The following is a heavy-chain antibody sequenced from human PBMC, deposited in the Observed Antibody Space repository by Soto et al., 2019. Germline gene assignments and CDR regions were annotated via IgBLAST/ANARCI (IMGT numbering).Heavy chain of an antibody. CDR1: GGTFSSYT. Sequence: QVQLVQSGAEVKKPGSSVKVSCKASGGTFSSYTISWVRQAPGQGLEWVGRIIPILGIANYAQKFQGRVTITADKSTSTAYMELSSLRSEDTAVYYCASSHCTNGVCYSWFDPWGQGTLVTVSS. CDR3: ASSHCTNGVCYSWFDP. D-gene: IGHD2-8*01. V-gene: IGHV1-69*02. J-gene: IGHJ5*02. CDR2: IIPILGIA.